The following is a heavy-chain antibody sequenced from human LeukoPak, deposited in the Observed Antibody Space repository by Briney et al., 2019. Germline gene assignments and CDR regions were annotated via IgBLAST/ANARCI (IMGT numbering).Heavy chain of an antibody. D-gene: IGHD3-3*01. CDR1: GGSISSYH. V-gene: IGHV4-59*01. CDR2: IYYTGST. CDR3: TRSLGVVIHGGMDV. Sequence: SETLSLTCTVSGGSISSYHWSWIRQPPGKGLEWIGHIYYTGSTNYNPSLKGRVTISLDTSKNQFSLKLSSVTAADTAVYYCTRSLGVVIHGGMDVWGQGTTVTVSS. J-gene: IGHJ6*02.